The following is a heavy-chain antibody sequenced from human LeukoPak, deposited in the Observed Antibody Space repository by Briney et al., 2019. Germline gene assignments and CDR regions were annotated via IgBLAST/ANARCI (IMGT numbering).Heavy chain of an antibody. D-gene: IGHD3-9*01. J-gene: IGHJ6*03. CDR2: MNPNSGNT. Sequence: ASVKVSCKASGYTFTSYDINWVRQATGQGLEWMGWMNPNSGNTSYAQKFQGRVTMTRNTSISTAYMELSSLRSEDTAVYYCARGSGQSVGYFDWSYKPNYYYYYMDVWGKGTTVTISS. CDR1: GYTFTSYD. CDR3: ARGSGQSVGYFDWSYKPNYYYYYMDV. V-gene: IGHV1-8*01.